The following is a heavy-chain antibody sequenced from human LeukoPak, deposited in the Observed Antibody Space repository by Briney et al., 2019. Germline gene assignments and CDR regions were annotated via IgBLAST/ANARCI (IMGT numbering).Heavy chain of an antibody. CDR2: ISGSGGST. J-gene: IGHJ6*03. V-gene: IGHV3-23*01. Sequence: GGSLRVSCVASGFTFSTYAMSWVRQAPGKGLEGVSAISGSGGSTHYAESVKGRFTISRDNSKNTLYLQMNSLRAEDTAVYYCAKEFVPAAILSYYYMDVWGRGTTVTVSS. CDR1: GFTFSTYA. D-gene: IGHD2-2*01. CDR3: AKEFVPAAILSYYYMDV.